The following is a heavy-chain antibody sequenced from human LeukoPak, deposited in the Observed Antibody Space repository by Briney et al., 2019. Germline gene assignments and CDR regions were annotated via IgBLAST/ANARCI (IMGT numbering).Heavy chain of an antibody. CDR2: INHSGST. V-gene: IGHV4-34*01. Sequence: SETLSLTCAVYGGSFSGYYWSWIRQPPGKGLEWIGEINHSGSTNYNPSLKSRVTISVDTSKNQFSLKLSSVTAADTAVYYCARGFYQRMFYYYYSMDVWGQGTTVTVSS. CDR3: ARGFYQRMFYYYYSMDV. J-gene: IGHJ6*02. CDR1: GGSFSGYY. D-gene: IGHD2-15*01.